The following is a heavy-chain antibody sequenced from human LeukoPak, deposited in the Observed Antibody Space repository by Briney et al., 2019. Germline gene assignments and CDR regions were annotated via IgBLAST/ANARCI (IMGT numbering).Heavy chain of an antibody. V-gene: IGHV3-23*01. D-gene: IGHD6-13*01. CDR2: ISGSGGST. Sequence: GGSLRLSCAASGFTFSSYAMSWVRQAPGKGLEWVSAISGSGGSTYYADSVKGRFTISRDNSKNTLYLQMNSLRAEDTAVYYCAKRGTDNNSWYIDYWGQGTLVTVSS. J-gene: IGHJ4*02. CDR1: GFTFSSYA. CDR3: AKRGTDNNSWYIDY.